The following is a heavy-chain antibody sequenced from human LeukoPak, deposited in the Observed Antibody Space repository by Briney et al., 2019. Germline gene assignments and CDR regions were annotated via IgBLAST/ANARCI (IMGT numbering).Heavy chain of an antibody. CDR1: GFTFSSYW. Sequence: GGSLRLSCAASGFTFSSYWMHWVRQAPGKGLVWVSRINSDGSSTSYADSVKGRFTISRDNAKNTLYLQMNSLRAEDTAVYYCARIRGSGSYSYYYYYMDVWGKGTTVTISS. CDR3: ARIRGSGSYSYYYYYMDV. J-gene: IGHJ6*03. D-gene: IGHD3-10*01. CDR2: INSDGSST. V-gene: IGHV3-74*01.